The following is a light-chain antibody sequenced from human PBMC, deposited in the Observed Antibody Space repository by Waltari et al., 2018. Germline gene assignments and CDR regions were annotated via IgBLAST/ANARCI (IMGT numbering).Light chain of an antibody. CDR1: QSLLHSNGYNY. J-gene: IGKJ1*01. CDR2: LGS. V-gene: IGKV2-28*01. Sequence: DIVMTQSPLSLPVTPGEPASISCRSSQSLLHSNGYNYLDWYLQKPGQSPQLLIYLGSNRDSGVPDRFSGSGSGTDFTLKISRVEAEDVGVYYCMQALQTLWTFGQGTKVEIK. CDR3: MQALQTLWT.